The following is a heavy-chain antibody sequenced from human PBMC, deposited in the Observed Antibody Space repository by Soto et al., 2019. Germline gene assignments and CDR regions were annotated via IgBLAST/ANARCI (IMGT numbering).Heavy chain of an antibody. CDR1: GGTFSSYT. Sequence: QVQLVQSGAEVKKPGSSVKVSCKASGGTFSSYTISWVRQAPGQGLEWMGRIIPILGLANYAQKFQGRVTITADKSTSTAYMELSRLRTADTAVYYCARAPGGTVDQLSTAWGQRTLVTVSS. V-gene: IGHV1-69*02. J-gene: IGHJ5*02. D-gene: IGHD4-17*01. CDR3: ARAPGGTVDQLSTA. CDR2: IIPILGLA.